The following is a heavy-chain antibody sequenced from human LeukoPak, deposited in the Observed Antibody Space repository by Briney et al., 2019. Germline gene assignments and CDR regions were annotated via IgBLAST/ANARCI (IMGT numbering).Heavy chain of an antibody. CDR2: ISGSGGGT. D-gene: IGHD3-3*01. CDR1: GFTFSNYV. Sequence: PGGSLRLSCAASGFTFSNYVMSWVRQTPGKGLEWVSAISGSGGGTYFADSVKGRFTISRDNSKNTLYLQMNSLRAEDTAIYYCAKGAYHDFWSDSRPGGEGYGYFDLWGRGTLVTVSS. CDR3: AKGAYHDFWSDSRPGGEGYGYFDL. V-gene: IGHV3-23*01. J-gene: IGHJ2*01.